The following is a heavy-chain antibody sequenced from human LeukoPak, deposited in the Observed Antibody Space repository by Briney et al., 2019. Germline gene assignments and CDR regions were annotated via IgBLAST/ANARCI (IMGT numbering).Heavy chain of an antibody. CDR2: INHSGST. CDR3: ARGGAVPYGDYAFRFDP. CDR1: GGSFSGYY. J-gene: IGHJ5*02. V-gene: IGHV4-34*01. Sequence: SETLSLTCAVYGGSFSGYYWSWIRQPPGKGLEGIGEINHSGSTNYNPSLKSRVTISVDTSKNQFSLKLSSVTAADTAVYYCARGGAVPYGDYAFRFDPWGQGTLVTVSS. D-gene: IGHD4-17*01.